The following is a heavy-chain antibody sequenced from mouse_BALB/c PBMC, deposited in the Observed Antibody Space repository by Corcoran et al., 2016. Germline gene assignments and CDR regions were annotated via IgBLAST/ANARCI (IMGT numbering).Heavy chain of an antibody. CDR2: IYPGSGNT. V-gene: IGHV1-77*01. D-gene: IGHD2-1*01. CDR1: GYTFTDYY. J-gene: IGHJ2*01. Sequence: QVQLQQSGAELARHGASVKLSCKASGYTFTDYYINWVKQRTGQGLEWIGEIYPGSGNTYYNEKFKGKATLTADKSSSTAYMQLSSLTSEDSAVYFCARSLYYGNYGDYWGQGTTLTVSS. CDR3: ARSLYYGNYGDY.